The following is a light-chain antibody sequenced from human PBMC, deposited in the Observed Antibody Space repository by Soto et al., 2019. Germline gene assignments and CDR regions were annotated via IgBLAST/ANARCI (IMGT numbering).Light chain of an antibody. CDR2: SAN. V-gene: IGKV1-17*03. CDR1: QDISNF. CDR3: LQHKSYPRT. Sequence: IQMTHSPSDMSASVGDRVTINCRASQDISNFLVWFQQRPGKVPKRLMYSANRLESGVPSRFSGSGSGTEFTLTISSLQPEDFATYYCLQHKSYPRTFGQGTKVDIK. J-gene: IGKJ1*01.